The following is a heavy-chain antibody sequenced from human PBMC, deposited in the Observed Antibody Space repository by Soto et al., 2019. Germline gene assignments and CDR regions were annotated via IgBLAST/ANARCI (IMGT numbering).Heavy chain of an antibody. CDR1: GFSLSGYG. D-gene: IGHD5-12*01. Sequence: SLRLSCEVSGFSLSGYGMHWVRQAPGKGLEWVAVIWYHGTTKNYADSVKGRFTISRDISKNTVYLQMDSLKVEDTAVYYCARDVDRTSHLNWFDPWGQGVMVTVPS. V-gene: IGHV3-33*01. CDR2: IWYHGTTK. CDR3: ARDVDRTSHLNWFDP. J-gene: IGHJ5*02.